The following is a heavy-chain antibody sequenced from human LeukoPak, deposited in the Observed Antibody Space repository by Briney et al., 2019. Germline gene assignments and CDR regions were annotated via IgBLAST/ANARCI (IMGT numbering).Heavy chain of an antibody. CDR3: ARASGSYGSGSYYYYGMDV. Sequence: SETLSLTCAVSGYSISRGNYWGWIRQPPGKGREWIGSIFHSGSTYYNPSLKSRVNMSVDTSKNQISLKLSSVTAADTAVYYCARASGSYGSGSYYYYGMDVWGKGTTVTVSS. J-gene: IGHJ6*04. D-gene: IGHD3-10*01. V-gene: IGHV4-38-2*01. CDR1: GYSISRGNY. CDR2: IFHSGST.